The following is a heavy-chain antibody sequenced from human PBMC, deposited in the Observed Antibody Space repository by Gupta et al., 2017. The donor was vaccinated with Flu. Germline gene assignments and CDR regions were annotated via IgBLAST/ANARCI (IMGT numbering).Heavy chain of an antibody. V-gene: IGHV6-1*01. Sequence: RGLEWLGKTYYRSKWYNDYAVSVKSRITIDPDTSKNQFSLQLNSVTPEDTAVYYCARGAYIGYVYAFDIWGQGTMVTVSS. CDR3: ARGAYIGYVYAFDI. CDR2: TYYRSKWYN. D-gene: IGHD5-12*01. J-gene: IGHJ3*02.